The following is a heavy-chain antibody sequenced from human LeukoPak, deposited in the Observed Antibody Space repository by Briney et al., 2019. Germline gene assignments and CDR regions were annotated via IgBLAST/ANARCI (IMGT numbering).Heavy chain of an antibody. Sequence: PGGSLRLSCAASGFTLSSYSMNWVRQAPGKGLEWVSSISSSSSYIYYADSVKGRFTISRDNAKNSLYLQMNSLRAEDTAVYYCASWENGGGWYDAFDIWGQGTMVTVSS. CDR3: ASWENGGGWYDAFDI. V-gene: IGHV3-21*01. D-gene: IGHD6-19*01. CDR1: GFTLSSYS. CDR2: ISSSSSYI. J-gene: IGHJ3*02.